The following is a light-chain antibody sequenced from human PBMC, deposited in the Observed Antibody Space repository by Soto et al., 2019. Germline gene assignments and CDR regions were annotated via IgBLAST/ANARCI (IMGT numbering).Light chain of an antibody. CDR2: GNS. V-gene: IGLV1-40*01. CDR3: QSYDSRMSGYV. CDR1: SSNIGAGYD. Sequence: QSVLTQPPSVSGAPGQRVTISCTGSSSNIGAGYDVNWYQQLPGAAPKFLIYGNSNRPSGVPDRFSGSKSGTSASLAITGLQDEDEADYYCQSYDSRMSGYVLGTGTKVTVL. J-gene: IGLJ1*01.